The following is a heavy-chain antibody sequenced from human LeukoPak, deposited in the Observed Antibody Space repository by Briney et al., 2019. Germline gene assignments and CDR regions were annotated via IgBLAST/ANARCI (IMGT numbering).Heavy chain of an antibody. D-gene: IGHD1-7*01. V-gene: IGHV6-1*01. CDR3: ARSHWNYDNWFDP. Sequence: SQTLSLTCAISGDSVSSNSAAWNWIRQSPSRGLEWLERTYYMSKWYNDYAVSVKSRITINPETSKNQFSLQLKSVTPEDTAVYYCARSHWNYDNWFDPWGQGTLVTVSS. CDR2: TYYMSKWYN. CDR1: GDSVSSNSAA. J-gene: IGHJ5*02.